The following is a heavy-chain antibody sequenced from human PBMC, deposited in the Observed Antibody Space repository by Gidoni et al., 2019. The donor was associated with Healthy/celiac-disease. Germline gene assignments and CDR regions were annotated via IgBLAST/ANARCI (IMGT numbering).Heavy chain of an antibody. CDR3: ARENSGSYLGSYGMDV. CDR2: SNSDGSST. Sequence: EVQLVESGGGLVQPGGSLRLSCAASGFTFSRYWMHWVRQAPGKGLVWVSRSNSDGSSTSYADSVKGRFTISRDNAKNTLYLQMNSLRAEDTAVYYCARENSGSYLGSYGMDVWGQGTTVTVSS. J-gene: IGHJ6*02. V-gene: IGHV3-74*01. D-gene: IGHD1-26*01. CDR1: GFTFSRYW.